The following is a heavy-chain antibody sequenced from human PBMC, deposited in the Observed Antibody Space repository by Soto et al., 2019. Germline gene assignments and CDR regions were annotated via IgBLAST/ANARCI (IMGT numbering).Heavy chain of an antibody. Sequence: XSLRLSCAASCFIFSNAWINWVRQAPGKRLEWIGXMFDNXNINYNNSLRXXLTLSVDXXKNQISLKMTSVTAADTAVYYCARQQGYGWFDPWGQGTLVTVSS. J-gene: IGHJ5*02. D-gene: IGHD5-18*01. CDR3: ARQQGYGWFDP. CDR2: MFDNXNI. V-gene: IGHV4-59*08. CDR1: CFIFSNAW.